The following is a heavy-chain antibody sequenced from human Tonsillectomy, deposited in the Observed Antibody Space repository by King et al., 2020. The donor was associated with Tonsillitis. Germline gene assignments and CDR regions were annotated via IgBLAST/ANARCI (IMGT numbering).Heavy chain of an antibody. D-gene: IGHD1-26*01. CDR3: ARHLVGAWGYWYFDL. CDR2: IYYSGST. J-gene: IGHJ2*01. Sequence: VQLQESGPGLVKPSETLSLTCTVSGGSISSYYWSWIRQPPGKGLEWIGYIYYSGSTNYNPSLKSRVTISVDTSKNQLSLKLSSVTAADTAVYYCARHLVGAWGYWYFDLWGRGTLVTVSS. V-gene: IGHV4-59*08. CDR1: GGSISSYY.